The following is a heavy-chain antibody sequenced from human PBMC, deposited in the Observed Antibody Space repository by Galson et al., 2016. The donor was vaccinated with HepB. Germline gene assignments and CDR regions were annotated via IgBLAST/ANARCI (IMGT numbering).Heavy chain of an antibody. V-gene: IGHV1-69*13. CDR3: ARASGRGYDLSPFDS. D-gene: IGHD5-12*01. Sequence: SVKVSCKASGSTFSPYAINWVRQAPGQGLEWMGGITPMFGTTHYAQKFQDRVTVTADESTSTAYMDLSSLTSADTAVYYCARASGRGYDLSPFDSWGQGTLVTVSS. J-gene: IGHJ4*02. CDR2: ITPMFGTT. CDR1: GSTFSPYA.